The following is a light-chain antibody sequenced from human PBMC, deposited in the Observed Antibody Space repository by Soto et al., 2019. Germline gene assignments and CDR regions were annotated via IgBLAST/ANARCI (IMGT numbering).Light chain of an antibody. V-gene: IGKV3-20*01. CDR3: HQYGSLYT. CDR1: QSVSSSY. CDR2: GAS. J-gene: IGKJ2*01. Sequence: EIVLTQSPGTLSLSPGEIATLSCRASQSVSSSYLAWYQQKPGQAPRLLIYGASSRATGIPDRFSGSGSGTDFTLTISRLEPEDFAVYYCHQYGSLYTFGQGTKVEIK.